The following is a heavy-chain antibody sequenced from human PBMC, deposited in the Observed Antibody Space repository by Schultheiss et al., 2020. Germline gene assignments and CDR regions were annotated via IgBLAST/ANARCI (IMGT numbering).Heavy chain of an antibody. CDR1: GYTFTSYG. CDR3: AGDLSSPTEF. CDR2: IIPIFGTA. V-gene: IGHV1-69*13. J-gene: IGHJ4*02. Sequence: SVKVSCKASGYTFTSYGISWVRQAPGQGLEWMGGIIPIFGTANYAQKFQGRVTITADESTSTAYMELSSLRSEDTAVYYCAGDLSSPTEFWGQGTLVTVSS. D-gene: IGHD6-13*01.